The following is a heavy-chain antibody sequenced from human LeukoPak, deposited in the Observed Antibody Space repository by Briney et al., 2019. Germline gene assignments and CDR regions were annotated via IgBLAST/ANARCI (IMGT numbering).Heavy chain of an antibody. V-gene: IGHV3-48*03. J-gene: IGHJ6*03. Sequence: GGSLRLSCAASGFTFSSYEMNWVRQAPGKGLEWVSYISSSGSTIYYADSVKGRFTISRDNAKNSLYLQMNSLRAEDTAVYYCAKSLGSGRAYYYYYMDVWGKGTTVTVSS. CDR3: AKSLGSGRAYYYYYMDV. CDR1: GFTFSSYE. D-gene: IGHD3-10*01. CDR2: ISSSGSTI.